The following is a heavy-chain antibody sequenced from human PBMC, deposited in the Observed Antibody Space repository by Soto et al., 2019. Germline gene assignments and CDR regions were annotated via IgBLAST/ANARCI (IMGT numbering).Heavy chain of an antibody. Sequence: GGSLRLSCAASGFTFSSYAMHWVRQAPGKGLEWVAVISYDGSNKYYADSVKGRFTISRDNSKKTLYLQMNSLRAEDTAGYYCARDLDAYHYDILTRAAYWGQGTLVTVSS. D-gene: IGHD3-9*01. J-gene: IGHJ4*02. CDR2: ISYDGSNK. V-gene: IGHV3-30-3*01. CDR3: ARDLDAYHYDILTRAAY. CDR1: GFTFSSYA.